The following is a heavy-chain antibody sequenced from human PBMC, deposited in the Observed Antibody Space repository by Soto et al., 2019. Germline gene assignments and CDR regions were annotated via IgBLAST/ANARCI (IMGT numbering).Heavy chain of an antibody. CDR2: ISDSGGST. J-gene: IGHJ3*02. CDR3: AKGTEVVVDPGDAFDI. V-gene: IGHV3-23*01. D-gene: IGHD2-15*01. CDR1: GFTFTGYA. Sequence: EVQLLESGGSLVQPGGSLRLSCVASGFTFTGYAMSWVRQAPGKGLEWVSGISDSGGSTYDADSVMGRFTISRDNSKNTLYLQMNSLRVEDTALYYCAKGTEVVVDPGDAFDIRGQGTTVTVSS.